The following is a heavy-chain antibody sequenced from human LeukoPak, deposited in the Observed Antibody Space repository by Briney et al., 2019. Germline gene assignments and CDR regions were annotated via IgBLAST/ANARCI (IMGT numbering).Heavy chain of an antibody. V-gene: IGHV5-51*01. CDR1: GYSFTRYW. J-gene: IGHJ1*01. D-gene: IGHD3-10*01. Sequence: PGESLKISCKGSGYSFTRYWIGWVRQMPGKGLEWMGIIYPGDSDTRYSTSFQGPVPISADKSISTAYLQWSSLKASDPAMFYCARNYGSGSYYIPLGDWGQGTRVSVSS. CDR2: IYPGDSDT. CDR3: ARNYGSGSYYIPLGD.